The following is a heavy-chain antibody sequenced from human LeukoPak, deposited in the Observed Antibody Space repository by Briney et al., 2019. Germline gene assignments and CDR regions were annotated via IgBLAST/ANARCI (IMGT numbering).Heavy chain of an antibody. CDR3: ARGRYGGKSGDYMDV. D-gene: IGHD4-23*01. CDR1: GFTFSSYS. Sequence: TGGSLRLSCAASGFTFSSYSMNWVRQAPGKGLEWVSSISSSSSYIYYADSVKGRFTISRDNAKNSLYLQMNSLRAEDTAVYYCARGRYGGKSGDYMDVWGKGTTVTVSS. J-gene: IGHJ6*03. V-gene: IGHV3-21*01. CDR2: ISSSSSYI.